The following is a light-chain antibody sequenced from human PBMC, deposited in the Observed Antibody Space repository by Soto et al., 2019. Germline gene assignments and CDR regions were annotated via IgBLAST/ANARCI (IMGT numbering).Light chain of an antibody. J-gene: IGKJ5*01. Sequence: DIQMTQSPSSLSASVGDRVTITCRASHPISNYLNWYQHRPGKAPKLLIYGASTLQSGVPSRFSGSESGTDFTLTISSLQPEDFATYYCQQSYSTPPITFGQGTRLEIK. CDR1: HPISNY. CDR2: GAS. CDR3: QQSYSTPPIT. V-gene: IGKV1-39*01.